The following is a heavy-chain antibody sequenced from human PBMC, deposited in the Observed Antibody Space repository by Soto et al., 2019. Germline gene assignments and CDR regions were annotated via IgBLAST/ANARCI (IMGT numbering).Heavy chain of an antibody. CDR3: ARGNYDILTGHPYFDN. CDR1: GYTFTNYD. D-gene: IGHD3-9*01. Sequence: ASVKVSCKASGYTFTNYDINWVRQAPGQGLEWMGWMNPNSGGTDYAQNLQGRVTMTRDTSIRTAYMELSSLRSEDTAVYYCARGNYDILTGHPYFDNWGQGTLVTVSS. V-gene: IGHV1-8*01. J-gene: IGHJ4*02. CDR2: MNPNSGGT.